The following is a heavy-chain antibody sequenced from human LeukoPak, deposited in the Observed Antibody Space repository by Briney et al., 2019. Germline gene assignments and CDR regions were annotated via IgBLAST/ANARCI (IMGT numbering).Heavy chain of an antibody. CDR2: INPNSGGT. CDR1: GYAFTGYY. V-gene: IGHV1-2*02. Sequence: ASVKVSCKASGYAFTGYYMHWVRQAPGQGLEWMVWINPNSGGTNYAQKFQGRVTMTRDTSISTAYMELSRLRSDDTAVYYCAIIAAAGPYYFDYWGQGTLVTVSS. J-gene: IGHJ4*02. D-gene: IGHD6-13*01. CDR3: AIIAAAGPYYFDY.